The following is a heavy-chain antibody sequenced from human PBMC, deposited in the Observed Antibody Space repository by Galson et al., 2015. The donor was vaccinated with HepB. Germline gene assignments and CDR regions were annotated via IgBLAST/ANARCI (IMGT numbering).Heavy chain of an antibody. CDR3: ARDISYGDHDY. Sequence: SVKVSCKASGGTFNSYSISWVRQAPGQRLEWMGGIIPMFPTANYAQKFQGRVTITADTSTTTTYMELRSLESDDTAVYYCARDISYGDHDYWGQGTLVTVSS. CDR2: IIPMFPTA. J-gene: IGHJ4*02. D-gene: IGHD4-17*01. CDR1: GGTFNSYS. V-gene: IGHV1-69*06.